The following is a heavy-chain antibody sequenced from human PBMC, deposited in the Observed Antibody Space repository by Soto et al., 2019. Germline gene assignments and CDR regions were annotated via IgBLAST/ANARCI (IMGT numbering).Heavy chain of an antibody. CDR3: ARVRSSPFRDSDF. CDR1: GCSSGSGFD. V-gene: IGHV4-38-2*01. J-gene: IGHJ4*01. CDR2: IYYSGGI. Sequence: SSEMLCLSWGVAGCSSGSGFDWGWIRQSPGKGLEWIGSIYYSGGIYYNPSLRSRISVALDTSKNQFSVKLNSVSAADTAVYYSARVRSSPFRDSDFRGPGLLVTVSS.